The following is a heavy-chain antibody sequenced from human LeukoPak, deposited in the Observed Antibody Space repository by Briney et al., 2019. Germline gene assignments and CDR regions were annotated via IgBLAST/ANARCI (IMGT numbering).Heavy chain of an antibody. V-gene: IGHV3-74*01. CDR1: GFTFSTYW. Sequence: GGTLRLSCAASGFTFSTYWMHWVRQAPGKGLMWVSHIKSDGSSTSYADSVKGRFTISRDDAKNTLYLQMNSLRAEDTAVYYCARVRGYTQDYWGQGTLVTVSS. CDR3: ARVRGYTQDY. CDR2: IKSDGSST. D-gene: IGHD5-12*01. J-gene: IGHJ4*02.